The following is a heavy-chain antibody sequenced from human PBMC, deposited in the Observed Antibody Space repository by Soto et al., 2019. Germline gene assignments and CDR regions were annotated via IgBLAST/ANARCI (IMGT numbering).Heavy chain of an antibody. CDR3: AREHKTVIEAFEI. CDR1: GGSISSGGYY. CDR2: IYYSGST. D-gene: IGHD3-22*01. J-gene: IGHJ3*02. V-gene: IGHV4-31*03. Sequence: QVQLQESGPGLVKPSQTLSLTCTVSGGSISSGGYYWSWIRQHPGKGLEWIGYIYYSGSTYYNPSXXXRXXISVDTSKNQFSLKLSSVTAADTAVYYCAREHKTVIEAFEIWGQGTMVTVSS.